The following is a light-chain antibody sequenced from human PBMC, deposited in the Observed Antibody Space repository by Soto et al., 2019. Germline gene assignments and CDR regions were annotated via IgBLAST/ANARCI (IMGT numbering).Light chain of an antibody. CDR3: QKSYSTPRIT. J-gene: IGKJ5*01. CDR2: AAS. V-gene: IGKV1-39*01. CDR1: QSISSY. Sequence: DIQMTQSPSSLSASVGDRVTITCRASQSISSYLNWYQQKPGKAPKLLIYAASSLQSGVPSRFSGSGSGTDFTLTISSLQPEDFATYHCQKSYSTPRITFGQGTRLEIK.